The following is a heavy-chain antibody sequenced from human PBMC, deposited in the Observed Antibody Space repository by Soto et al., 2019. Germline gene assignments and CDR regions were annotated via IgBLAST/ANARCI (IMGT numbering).Heavy chain of an antibody. Sequence: GASVKVSCKASGYTFTGYYMHWARQAPGQRLEWMGWINPNSGGTNYAQKFQGWVTMTRDTSISTAYMELSRLRSDDTAVYYCARGPPQEDNRNSHMDVWGKGTTVTVSS. D-gene: IGHD1-7*01. CDR2: INPNSGGT. V-gene: IGHV1-2*04. J-gene: IGHJ6*03. CDR3: ARGPPQEDNRNSHMDV. CDR1: GYTFTGYY.